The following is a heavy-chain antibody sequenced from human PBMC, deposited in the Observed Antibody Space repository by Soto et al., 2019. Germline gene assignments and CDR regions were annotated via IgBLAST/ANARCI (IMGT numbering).Heavy chain of an antibody. CDR1: GGTFSSYA. V-gene: IGHV1-69*13. D-gene: IGHD1-26*01. CDR3: ARDRSGSYGYYYYGMDV. CDR2: IIPIFGTA. J-gene: IGHJ6*02. Sequence: ASVKVSCKASGGTFSSYAISWVRQVPGQGLEWMGGIIPIFGTANYAQKFQGRVTITADESTSTAYMELSSLRSEDTAVYYCARDRSGSYGYYYYGMDVWGQGTTVTV.